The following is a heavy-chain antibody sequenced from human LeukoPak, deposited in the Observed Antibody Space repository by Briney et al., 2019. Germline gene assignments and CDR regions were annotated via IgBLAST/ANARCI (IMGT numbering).Heavy chain of an antibody. CDR1: GFTFSSYW. CDR2: ISGSGGST. CDR3: AKEGATTITPRGWFDP. D-gene: IGHD4-11*01. V-gene: IGHV3-23*01. Sequence: GGSLRLSCAASGFTFSSYWMSWVRQAPGKGLEWVSGISGSGGSTYYADSVKGRFTISRDNSKNTLYLQMNSLRAEDTAVYYCAKEGATTITPRGWFDPWGQGTLVTVSS. J-gene: IGHJ5*02.